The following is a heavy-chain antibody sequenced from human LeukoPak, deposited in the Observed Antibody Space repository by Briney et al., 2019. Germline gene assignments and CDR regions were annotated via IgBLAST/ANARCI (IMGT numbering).Heavy chain of an antibody. V-gene: IGHV3-74*01. J-gene: IGHJ4*02. D-gene: IGHD1-26*01. Sequence: GGSLRLSCAASGFTVSSDWMYWVRQAPGKGPVWVSRINPDGTYIDYADSVKGRFTISRDDAKNTPYLQMNSLRADDTALYYCSKDLGLWGQGTLVTVSS. CDR2: INPDGTYI. CDR1: GFTVSSDW. CDR3: SKDLGL.